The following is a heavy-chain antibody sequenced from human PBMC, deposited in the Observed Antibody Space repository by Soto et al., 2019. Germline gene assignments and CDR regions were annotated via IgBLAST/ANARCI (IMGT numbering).Heavy chain of an antibody. Sequence: PGGSLRLSCAASGFTFSDYYMSWIRQAPGKGLEWVSYISSSGSTIYYADSVKGRFTISRDNAKNSLYLQMNSLRAEDTAMYYCARDESHYDILTPETDYWGQGTLVTVSS. J-gene: IGHJ4*02. CDR1: GFTFSDYY. CDR3: ARDESHYDILTPETDY. CDR2: ISSSGSTI. V-gene: IGHV3-11*01. D-gene: IGHD3-9*01.